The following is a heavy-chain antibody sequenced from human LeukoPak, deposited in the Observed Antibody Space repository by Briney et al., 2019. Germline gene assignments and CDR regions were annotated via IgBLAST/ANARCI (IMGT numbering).Heavy chain of an antibody. CDR3: AKGGSGFYSGDQFGY. CDR1: GFTFSSYA. V-gene: IGHV3-23*01. Sequence: GGSLRLSCAASGFTFSSYAMSWVRQAPGKRLEWVSTISDSGGTKYYADSVEGRFTISRDNSKNTLSLQMNSLRAEETAVYYCAKGGSGFYSGDQFGYWGQGTLVAVSS. J-gene: IGHJ4*02. D-gene: IGHD3-22*01. CDR2: ISDSGGTK.